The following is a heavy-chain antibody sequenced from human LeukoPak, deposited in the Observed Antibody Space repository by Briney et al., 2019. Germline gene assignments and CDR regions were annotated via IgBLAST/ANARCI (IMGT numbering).Heavy chain of an antibody. D-gene: IGHD3-22*01. V-gene: IGHV1-18*01. CDR1: GYTFTSYG. J-gene: IGHJ4*02. Sequence: ASVKVSCKASGYTFTSYGISWVRQAPGQGLEWMGWISAYNGNTNYAQKLQGRVTMTTDTSTSTAYVELRSLRSDDTAVYYCARTDSSGYYASNDYWGQGTLVTVSS. CDR3: ARTDSSGYYASNDY. CDR2: ISAYNGNT.